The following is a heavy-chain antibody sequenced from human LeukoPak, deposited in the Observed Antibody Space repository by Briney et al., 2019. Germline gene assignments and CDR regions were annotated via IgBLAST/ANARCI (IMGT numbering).Heavy chain of an antibody. CDR2: IYYSGST. CDR1: GGSISSYY. D-gene: IGHD4/OR15-4a*01. V-gene: IGHV4-59*08. Sequence: SETLSLTCTVSGGSISSYYWSWIRQPPGKGLGWIGYIYYSGSTNYNPSLKSRVTISVDTSKNQFSLKLSSVTAADTAVYYCARTQYGGYVNYWGQGTLVTVSS. CDR3: ARTQYGGYVNY. J-gene: IGHJ4*02.